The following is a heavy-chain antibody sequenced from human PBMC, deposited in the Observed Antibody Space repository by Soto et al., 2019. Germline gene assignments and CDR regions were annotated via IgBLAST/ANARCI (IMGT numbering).Heavy chain of an antibody. V-gene: IGHV3-23*01. Sequence: PGGSLRLSCAASGFAFSIHPMSWVRHAPGKGLEWVAGISDGGDLTYNADSVRGRFTISRDNSRNTLYLQMNSLRAEDTAVYYCARRVIGSSRAFDIWGQGTMVTVSS. D-gene: IGHD3-10*01. CDR3: ARRVIGSSRAFDI. CDR2: ISDGGDLT. J-gene: IGHJ3*02. CDR1: GFAFSIHP.